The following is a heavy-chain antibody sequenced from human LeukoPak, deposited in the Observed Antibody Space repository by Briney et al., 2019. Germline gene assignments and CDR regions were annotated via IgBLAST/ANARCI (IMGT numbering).Heavy chain of an antibody. CDR3: ARYTVTTFLYRND. D-gene: IGHD4-17*01. CDR2: IYYSGST. J-gene: IGHJ4*02. Sequence: SETLSLTCTVSGGSISSSSYYWGWIRQPPGKGLEWIGSIYYSGSTYYNPSLKSRVTKSVDTSKNQFSLKLSSVTAADTAVYYCARYTVTTFLYRNDWGQGTLVTVSS. V-gene: IGHV4-39*01. CDR1: GGSISSSSYY.